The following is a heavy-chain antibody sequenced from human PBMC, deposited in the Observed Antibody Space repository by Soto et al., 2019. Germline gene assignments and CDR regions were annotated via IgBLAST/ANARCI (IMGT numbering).Heavy chain of an antibody. Sequence: PSETLCLTCAVSGGCISSSSYYWCWIRQPPGNGLEWIGSIYYSGSTYYNPSLKSRVTISVYTSKNQFSLKLSSVTAADTAVYYCARRTQSISYDILAGYYDYSGQGTLVSVSP. CDR3: ARRTQSISYDILAGYYDY. CDR1: GGCISSSSYY. J-gene: IGHJ4*02. D-gene: IGHD3-9*01. V-gene: IGHV4-39*01. CDR2: IYYSGST.